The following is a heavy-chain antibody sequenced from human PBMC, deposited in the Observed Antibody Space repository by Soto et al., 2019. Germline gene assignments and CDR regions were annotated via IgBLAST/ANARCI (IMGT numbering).Heavy chain of an antibody. CDR3: AIPARYYGSAFGYYFDY. D-gene: IGHD3-10*01. CDR2: INPSGGST. V-gene: IGHV1-46*01. J-gene: IGHJ4*02. CDR1: GYTFTSYY. Sequence: ASVKGSCKASGYTFTSYYMHWVRQAPGQGLEWMGIINPSGGSTSYAQKFQGRVTMTRDTSTSTVYMELSSLRSEDTAVYYCAIPARYYGSAFGYYFDYWGQGTLVTVSS.